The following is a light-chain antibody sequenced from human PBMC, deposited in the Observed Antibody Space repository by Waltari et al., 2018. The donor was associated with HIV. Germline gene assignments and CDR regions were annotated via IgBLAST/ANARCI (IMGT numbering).Light chain of an antibody. CDR3: QSYDTKTHWV. CDR2: GDN. Sequence: NFMLTQPHSVSGSAGKTVTISCTRDSGRIGSNHVPWFQQRPGSSPRTLIFGDNQRPSGVSDRFSASIDSSSNSASLTISGLKTEDEGHYYCQSYDTKTHWVFGGGSKLTVL. V-gene: IGLV6-57*01. J-gene: IGLJ3*02. CDR1: SGRIGSNH.